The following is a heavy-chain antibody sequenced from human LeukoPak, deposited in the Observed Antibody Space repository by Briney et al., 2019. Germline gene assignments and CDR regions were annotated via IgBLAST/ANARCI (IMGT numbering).Heavy chain of an antibody. CDR1: GFTFSSYG. V-gene: IGHV3-30*18. D-gene: IGHD3-9*01. J-gene: IGHJ4*02. Sequence: PGRSLRLSCAASGFTFSSYGMPWVRQAPGKGLEWVAVISYDGSNKYYADSVKGRFTISRDNSKNTLYLQMNSLRAEDTAVYYCAKDPRFSYDILTGSLGGFDYWGQGTLVTVSS. CDR2: ISYDGSNK. CDR3: AKDPRFSYDILTGSLGGFDY.